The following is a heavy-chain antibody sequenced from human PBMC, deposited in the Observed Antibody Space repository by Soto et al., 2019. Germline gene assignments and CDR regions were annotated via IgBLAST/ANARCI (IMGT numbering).Heavy chain of an antibody. D-gene: IGHD6-19*01. J-gene: IGHJ4*02. CDR1: AGPFSSYA. Sequence: SVKLSFKPSAGPFSSYAISWLRQAHRQGLEWMGGIIPIFGTANYTQKVKGRVTITADESTSTAYMELSSPRSEDTAVYYCARQLSEYSSGWFYFDYWGQGTLVTVSS. V-gene: IGHV1-69*13. CDR3: ARQLSEYSSGWFYFDY. CDR2: IIPIFGTA.